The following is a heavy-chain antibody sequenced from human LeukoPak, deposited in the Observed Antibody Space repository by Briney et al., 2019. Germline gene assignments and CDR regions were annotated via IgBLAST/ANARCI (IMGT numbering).Heavy chain of an antibody. D-gene: IGHD3-10*01. CDR1: GYTFNSHG. CDR3: ARGGKVRGVRYYYYYYMDV. J-gene: IGHJ6*03. V-gene: IGHV1-69*13. CDR2: IIPIFGTA. Sequence: GASVKVSCTASGYTFNSHGITWVRQAPGQGLEWMGGIIPIFGTANYAQKFQGRVTITADESTSTAYMELSSLRSEDTAVYYCARGGKVRGVRYYYYYYMDVWGKGTTVTISS.